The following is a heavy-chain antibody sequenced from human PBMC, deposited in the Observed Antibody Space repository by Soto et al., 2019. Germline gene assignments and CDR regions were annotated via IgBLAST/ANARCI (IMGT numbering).Heavy chain of an antibody. CDR1: GFTFSSYA. D-gene: IGHD2-2*03. CDR3: ARGVVDIVVVPAPVDV. Sequence: GGSLRLSCAASGFTFSSYAMHWVRQAPGKGLEWVAVISYDGSNKYYADSVKGRFTISRDNSKNTLYLQMNSLRAEDTAVYYCARGVVDIVVVPAPVDVWGQGTTVTVSS. CDR2: ISYDGSNK. J-gene: IGHJ6*02. V-gene: IGHV3-30-3*01.